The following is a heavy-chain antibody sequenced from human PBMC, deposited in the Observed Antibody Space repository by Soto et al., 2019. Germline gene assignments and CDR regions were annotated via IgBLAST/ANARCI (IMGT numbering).Heavy chain of an antibody. CDR1: GFTFKNYA. CDR3: AREDDYNYRYFNYGLDV. CDR2: ISFDGDKK. Sequence: PGGSLRLSCAASGFTFKNYALHWVRQAPGKGLEWVAVISFDGDKKFYADSVKGRFTISRDNLKNTLYLQMNNLRIEDAALYFCAREDDYNYRYFNYGLDVWGQGTTVTV. V-gene: IGHV3-30-3*01. J-gene: IGHJ6*02. D-gene: IGHD5-12*01.